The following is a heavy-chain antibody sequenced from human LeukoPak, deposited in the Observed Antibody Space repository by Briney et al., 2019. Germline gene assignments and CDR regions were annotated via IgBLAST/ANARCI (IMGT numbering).Heavy chain of an antibody. V-gene: IGHV3-74*01. D-gene: IGHD2-15*01. CDR3: ASSFGYCSGGSCP. CDR2: INSDGSST. Sequence: GGSLRLSCAASGFTFSSYSMNWVRQAPGKGLVWVSRINSDGSSTSYADSVKGRFTVSRDNAKNSLYLQMNSLRAEDTAVYYCASSFGYCSGGSCPWGQGTLVTVSS. CDR1: GFTFSSYS. J-gene: IGHJ5*02.